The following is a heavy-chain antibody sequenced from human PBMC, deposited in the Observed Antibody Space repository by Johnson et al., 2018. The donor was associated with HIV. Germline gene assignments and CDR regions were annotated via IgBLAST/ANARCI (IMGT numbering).Heavy chain of an antibody. Sequence: QVQLVESGGGVVQPGRPLRLSCAASGFSFSNYGMAWVRQAPGKGLEWVAVISFAGVKTYYADSVKGRFTISRDNSKGTLYLQMNSLRAEDTALYYCAKVRYDSSGYWDREHDAFDIWGQGAMVTVSS. J-gene: IGHJ3*02. D-gene: IGHD3-22*01. CDR2: ISFAGVKT. V-gene: IGHV3-30*18. CDR1: GFSFSNYG. CDR3: AKVRYDSSGYWDREHDAFDI.